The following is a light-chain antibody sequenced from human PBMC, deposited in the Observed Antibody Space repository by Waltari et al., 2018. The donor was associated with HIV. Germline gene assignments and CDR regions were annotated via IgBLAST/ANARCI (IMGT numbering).Light chain of an antibody. J-gene: IGLJ1*01. V-gene: IGLV1-51*01. Sequence: QSVLTQPPSVSAAPGQKVTISCSGNSSNLANNYVSWYHQLPGTAPKLLIYDNNKRPSGIPDRVSGAKSGTSATLGITGLQTGDEADYYCGTWDSSLSAEVFGTGTKVTVL. CDR3: GTWDSSLSAEV. CDR2: DNN. CDR1: SSNLANNY.